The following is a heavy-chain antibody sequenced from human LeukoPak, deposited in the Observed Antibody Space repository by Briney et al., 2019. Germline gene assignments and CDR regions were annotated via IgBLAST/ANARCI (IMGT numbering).Heavy chain of an antibody. CDR3: ARVYSGSLYFDL. D-gene: IGHD1-26*01. CDR1: GFTFSGYE. J-gene: IGHJ2*01. Sequence: GGSVRLSCAASGFTFSGYEMNWVRQAPGKGLEWVSYISRSGRTIYDADSVKGRFTISRDNAKNSLYLQMNSLRAEDTAVYYCARVYSGSLYFDLWGRGTLV. V-gene: IGHV3-48*03. CDR2: ISRSGRTI.